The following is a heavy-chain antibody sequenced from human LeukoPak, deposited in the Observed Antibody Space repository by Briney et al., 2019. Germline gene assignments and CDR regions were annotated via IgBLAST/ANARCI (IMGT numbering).Heavy chain of an antibody. CDR1: GYTFTSYY. CDR2: VNPGDGST. CDR3: ARVGGGSSIAAAGTGNDY. D-gene: IGHD6-13*01. V-gene: IGHV1-46*01. Sequence: ASVKVSCKASGYTFTSYYMHWVRQAPGQGLEYMGIVNPGDGSTVYAQKFQDRVTMTRDTSTSTVYMELSSLRSEDTAVYYCARVGGGSSIAAAGTGNDYWGQGTLVTVSS. J-gene: IGHJ4*02.